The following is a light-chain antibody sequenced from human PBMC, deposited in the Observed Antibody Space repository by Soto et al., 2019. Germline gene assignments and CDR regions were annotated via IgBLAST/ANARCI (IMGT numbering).Light chain of an antibody. Sequence: EIVLTQSPATLSLSPGERATLSCRASQSVSTYLAWYQQKPGQAPSLLIYDASNRATGIPARFSGSGSGTDFTLTISSLEPEDFAVYYCQQRSNWPPENTFGQGTKLEIK. CDR2: DAS. CDR3: QQRSNWPPENT. J-gene: IGKJ2*01. CDR1: QSVSTY. V-gene: IGKV3-11*01.